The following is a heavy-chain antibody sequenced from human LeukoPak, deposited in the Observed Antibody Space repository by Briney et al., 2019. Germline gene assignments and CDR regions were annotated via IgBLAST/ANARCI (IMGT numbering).Heavy chain of an antibody. CDR2: IYSGGST. CDR3: AIAAVGIMDV. V-gene: IGHV3-53*01. CDR1: GFTVSSNY. Sequence: GGSLRLSCAASGFTVSSNYMSWVRQAPGKGLEWVSVIYSGGSTYYADSVKGRFTISRDNSKNTLYLQMNSLRAEDTAVYYRAIAAVGIMDVWGQGTTVTVSS. D-gene: IGHD2-15*01. J-gene: IGHJ6*02.